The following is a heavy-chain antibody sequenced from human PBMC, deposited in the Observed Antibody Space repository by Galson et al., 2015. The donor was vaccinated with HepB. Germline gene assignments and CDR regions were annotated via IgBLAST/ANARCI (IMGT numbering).Heavy chain of an antibody. CDR1: GFTFSTYD. CDR2: IWFDGEINK. V-gene: IGHV3-33*01. J-gene: IGHJ4*02. Sequence: SLRLSCAASGFTFSTYDMHWVRQSPGKGLEWVAIIWFDGEINKSYADSVKGRFTISRDNSKNTLYLQMNSLRAEDAAVYYCAIGADGKLYNFDFWGQGTLVTVSS. D-gene: IGHD2-8*01. CDR3: AIGADGKLYNFDF.